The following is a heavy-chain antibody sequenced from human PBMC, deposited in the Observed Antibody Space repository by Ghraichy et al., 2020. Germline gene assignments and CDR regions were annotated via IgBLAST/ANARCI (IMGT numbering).Heavy chain of an antibody. J-gene: IGHJ4*02. CDR3: AKSTRLVSAWVGEY. D-gene: IGHD3-10*01. Sequence: GESLNISCAASGFTFSNYAMSWVRPAPGKGLEWVSAISGSGGSTYYADSVKGRFTISRDSSKNTLYLQMNSLRAEDTAVYYCAKSTRLVSAWVGEYWGQGTLFTVSS. V-gene: IGHV3-23*01. CDR1: GFTFSNYA. CDR2: ISGSGGST.